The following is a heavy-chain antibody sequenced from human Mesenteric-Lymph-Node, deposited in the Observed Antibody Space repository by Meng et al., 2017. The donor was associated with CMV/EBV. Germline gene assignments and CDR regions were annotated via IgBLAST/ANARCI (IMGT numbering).Heavy chain of an antibody. CDR2: INSYGSST. V-gene: IGHV3-74*01. J-gene: IGHJ6*02. CDR3: AGGMDV. CDR1: GFTFSSYW. Sequence: GESLKISCAASGFTFSSYWMHWVRQAPGKGLVWVSRINSYGSSTSYADSVKGRFTIPRDNAKNTLYLQMNSLRAEDTAVYYRAGGMDVWGQGTTVTVSS.